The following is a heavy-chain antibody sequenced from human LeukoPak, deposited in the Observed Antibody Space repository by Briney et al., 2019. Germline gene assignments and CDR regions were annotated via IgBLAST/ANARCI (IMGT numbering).Heavy chain of an antibody. CDR3: AKAEGIQLWLTYYGMDV. D-gene: IGHD5-18*01. CDR1: GFTFSSYA. J-gene: IGHJ6*02. CDR2: ISGSGGST. Sequence: GGSLRLSCAASGFTFSSYAMSWVRQAPGKGLEWVSAISGSGGSTYYADSVKGRFTISRDDSKNTLYLQMNSLRAEDTAVYYCAKAEGIQLWLTYYGMDVWGQGTTVTVSS. V-gene: IGHV3-23*01.